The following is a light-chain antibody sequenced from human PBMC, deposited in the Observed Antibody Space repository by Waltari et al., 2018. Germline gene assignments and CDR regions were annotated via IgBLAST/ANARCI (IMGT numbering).Light chain of an antibody. CDR2: KDS. CDR3: QAWDSNVVI. V-gene: IGLV3-1*01. CDR1: KLGDKY. Sequence: SYDLTQPPSVSVSPGQTASITCSGDKLGDKYACWYPQKPGQSPVVVIYKDSQGPSGVPELFSGSNSGNTATLTISGAQALDEADYYCQAWDSNVVIFGGGTKLTVL. J-gene: IGLJ2*01.